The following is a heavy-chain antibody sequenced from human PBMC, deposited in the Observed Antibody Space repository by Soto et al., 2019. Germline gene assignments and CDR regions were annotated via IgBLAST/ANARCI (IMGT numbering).Heavy chain of an antibody. V-gene: IGHV1-18*01. Sequence: QVQLVQSGAEVKKPGASVKVSCKASGYTFTSYGISWVRQAPGPGLEWMGGISAYNGNTNYAQKRQGRVTMTTDTSTSTAYMELRSLRSDDTAVYYCARDRPYYYGSGSYSGVDPWGQGTLVTVSS. D-gene: IGHD3-10*01. CDR1: GYTFTSYG. CDR2: ISAYNGNT. CDR3: ARDRPYYYGSGSYSGVDP. J-gene: IGHJ5*02.